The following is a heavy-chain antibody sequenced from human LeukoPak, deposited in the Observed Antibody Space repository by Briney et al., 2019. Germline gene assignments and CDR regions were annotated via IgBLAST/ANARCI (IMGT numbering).Heavy chain of an antibody. CDR1: GGSFSGYY. CDR3: ARAGRFLEWLSHYYDSTGDAFDI. Sequence: PSETLSLTCAVYGGSFSGYYWSWIRQPPGKGLEWIGEINHSGSTKYNPSLKSRVTISVDTSKNQFSLKLSSVTAADTAVYYCARAGRFLEWLSHYYDSTGDAFDIWGQGTMVTVSS. J-gene: IGHJ3*02. D-gene: IGHD3-3*01. CDR2: INHSGST. V-gene: IGHV4-34*01.